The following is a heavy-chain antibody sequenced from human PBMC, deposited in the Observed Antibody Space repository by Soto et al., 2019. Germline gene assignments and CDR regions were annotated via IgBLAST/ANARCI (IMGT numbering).Heavy chain of an antibody. Sequence: VQLVESGGGVVQPGRSLRLSCAASGFTLSSYGMHWVRQAPGKGLEWVAVISYDGSNKYYADSVKGRFTISRDNSKITLYLQMTILRAEDTAVYYGAKDRGRATPYYYYGMDVWGQGTTVTVSS. CDR2: ISYDGSNK. CDR1: GFTLSSYG. CDR3: AKDRGRATPYYYYGMDV. D-gene: IGHD1-26*01. J-gene: IGHJ6*02. V-gene: IGHV3-30*18.